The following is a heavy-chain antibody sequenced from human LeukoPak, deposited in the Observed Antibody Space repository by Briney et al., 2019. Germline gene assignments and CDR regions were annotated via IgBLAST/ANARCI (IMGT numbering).Heavy chain of an antibody. Sequence: SETLSLTCTVSGGSISSSSYYWGWIRQPPGKGLEWIGSIYYSGSTYYNPSFKSRVTISVDRSKHQFSLRLSSVTAADTAVYYCARIGGMTTVRWFDPWGQGTLVTVSS. D-gene: IGHD4-17*01. CDR3: ARIGGMTTVRWFDP. CDR2: IYYSGST. CDR1: GGSISSSSYY. V-gene: IGHV4-39*01. J-gene: IGHJ5*02.